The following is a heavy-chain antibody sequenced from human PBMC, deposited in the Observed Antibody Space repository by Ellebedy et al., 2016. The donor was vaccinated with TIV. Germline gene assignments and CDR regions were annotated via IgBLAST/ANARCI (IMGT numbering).Heavy chain of an antibody. CDR3: ATDPDGVYGDTSAY. D-gene: IGHD4-17*01. V-gene: IGHV3-53*01. J-gene: IGHJ4*02. CDR1: GFTVRRKY. CDR2: IYCVGDT. Sequence: GESLKISCAVSGFTVRRKYMNWVRQAPGKGLEWVSLIYCVGDTYSADSVKGRFTVSRDNSQNTLYLQMTSLRVDDTAVYYCATDPDGVYGDTSAYWGRGTLVTVSS.